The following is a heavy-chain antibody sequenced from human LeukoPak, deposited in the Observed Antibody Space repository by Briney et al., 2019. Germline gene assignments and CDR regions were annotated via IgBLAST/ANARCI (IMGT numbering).Heavy chain of an antibody. D-gene: IGHD6-19*01. J-gene: IGHJ4*02. V-gene: IGHV1-2*02. Sequence: ASVKVSCKASGYTFTRYYMHWVRQAPGQGLEWMGWINPNSGGTNYPQKFQGRVTITRDTSISTAYLELSRLTSDDTAVYYCARSRGWPKYFFDYWGQGTLVTVSS. CDR3: ARSRGWPKYFFDY. CDR1: GYTFTRYY. CDR2: INPNSGGT.